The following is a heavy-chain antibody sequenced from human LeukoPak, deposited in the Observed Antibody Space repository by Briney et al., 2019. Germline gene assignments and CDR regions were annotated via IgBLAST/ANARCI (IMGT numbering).Heavy chain of an antibody. D-gene: IGHD3-10*01. V-gene: IGHV3-7*01. CDR3: ARELLSYYYGSGSHDY. CDR1: GFTFSSYW. Sequence: GGSLRLSCAASGFTFSSYWMSWVRRAPGKGLEWVANIKQDGSEKYYVDSVKGRFTISRDNAKNSLYLQMNSLRAEDTAVYYCARELLSYYYGSGSHDYWGQGTLVTVSS. CDR2: IKQDGSEK. J-gene: IGHJ4*02.